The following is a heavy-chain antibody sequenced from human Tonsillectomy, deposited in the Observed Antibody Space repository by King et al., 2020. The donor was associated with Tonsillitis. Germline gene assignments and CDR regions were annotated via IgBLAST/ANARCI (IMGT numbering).Heavy chain of an antibody. D-gene: IGHD4-17*01. Sequence: VQLVESGGGVVQPGRSLRLSCAASGFTFSSYAMHWVRQATGKGLEWVAVISYDGSNKYYADSVKGRFTISRDNSKNTLYLQMNSLRAEDTDVYYCASITSYGDYNGFVGAWGQGTLVTVSS. CDR3: ASITSYGDYNGFVGA. J-gene: IGHJ5*02. V-gene: IGHV3-30-3*01. CDR1: GFTFSSYA. CDR2: ISYDGSNK.